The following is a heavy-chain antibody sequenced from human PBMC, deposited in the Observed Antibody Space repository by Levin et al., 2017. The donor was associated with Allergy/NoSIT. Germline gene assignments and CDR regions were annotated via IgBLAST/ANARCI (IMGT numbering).Heavy chain of an antibody. V-gene: IGHV5-51*01. CDR1: GYSFTSYW. D-gene: IGHD6-6*01. CDR2: IYPGDSDT. CDR3: ARLRSSSPEAFDY. J-gene: IGHJ4*02. Sequence: GGSLRLSCKGSGYSFTSYWIGWVRQMPGKGLEWMGIIYPGDSDTRYSPSFQGQVTISADKSISTAYLQWSSLKASDTAMYYCARLRSSSPEAFDYWGQGTLVTVSS.